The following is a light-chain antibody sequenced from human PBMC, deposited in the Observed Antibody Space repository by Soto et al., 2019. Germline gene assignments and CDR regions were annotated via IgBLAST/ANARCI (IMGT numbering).Light chain of an antibody. J-gene: IGKJ1*01. CDR2: DAS. CDR3: QQYNNWAQT. Sequence: EIVLTQSPATLSLSPGERATLSCRASQSISSYLAWYQQKPGQAPRLLIYDASNRATGIPARFSGSGSGTDFTLTISSLEPEDFAVYYCQQYNNWAQTFGQGTKVDIK. CDR1: QSISSY. V-gene: IGKV3-11*01.